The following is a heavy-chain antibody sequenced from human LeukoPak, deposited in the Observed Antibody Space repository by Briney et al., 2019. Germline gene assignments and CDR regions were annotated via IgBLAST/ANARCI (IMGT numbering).Heavy chain of an antibody. Sequence: GGSLRLSCAASGFTFSSYGMSWVRQAPGKGLEWVSAFSGNGGSTYYADSVKGRFTTSRDNSKNTLYLQMNSLRAEDTAVYYCAKSVGTYCFGHWGQGALVTVSS. CDR3: AKSVGTYCFGH. CDR1: GFTFSSYG. J-gene: IGHJ4*02. D-gene: IGHD7-27*01. V-gene: IGHV3-23*01. CDR2: FSGNGGST.